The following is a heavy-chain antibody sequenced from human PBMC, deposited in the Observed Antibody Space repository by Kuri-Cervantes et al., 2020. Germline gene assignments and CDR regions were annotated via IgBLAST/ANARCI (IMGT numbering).Heavy chain of an antibody. CDR2: IYYSGTT. J-gene: IGHJ4*02. CDR1: GGSISSSSYY. D-gene: IGHD1-26*01. Sequence: SETLSLTCTVSGGSISSSSYYWVWIRQPPGKGLGPIGSIYYSGTTYYNPSLQSRVTISVDTSKNQFSLKLTSVAAADTAVYYCARLSYSGYVDYWGQGTLVTVSS. CDR3: ARLSYSGYVDY. V-gene: IGHV4-39*01.